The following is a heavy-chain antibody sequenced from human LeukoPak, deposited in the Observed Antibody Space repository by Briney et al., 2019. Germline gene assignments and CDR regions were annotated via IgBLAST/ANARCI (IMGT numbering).Heavy chain of an antibody. V-gene: IGHV1-18*01. J-gene: IGHJ6*02. CDR3: ARDQGSSSWSQHYYHGMDV. CDR2: ISAYNGNT. CDR1: GYTFTSYG. D-gene: IGHD6-13*01. Sequence: GASVKVSCKASGYTFTSYGISWVRQAPGQGLEWMGWISAYNGNTNYAQKLQGRVTMTTDTSTSTAYMELRSLRSDDTAVYYCARDQGSSSWSQHYYHGMDVWGQGTTVTVSS.